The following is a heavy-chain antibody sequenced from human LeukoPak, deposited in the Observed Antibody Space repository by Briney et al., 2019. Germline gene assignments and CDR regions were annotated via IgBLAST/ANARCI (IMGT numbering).Heavy chain of an antibody. CDR3: VRVGRPMTQDNWFDS. D-gene: IGHD3-22*01. Sequence: PGGSLRLSCAASGFTFNIYGMHWVRQAPGKGLEWVAFIRSDGSNKDYVESVKGRFTISRDDARNSLHLQMNSLSAEDTAVYYCVRVGRPMTQDNWFDSWGQGTLVTVSS. J-gene: IGHJ5*01. CDR2: IRSDGSNK. CDR1: GFTFNIYG. V-gene: IGHV3-30*02.